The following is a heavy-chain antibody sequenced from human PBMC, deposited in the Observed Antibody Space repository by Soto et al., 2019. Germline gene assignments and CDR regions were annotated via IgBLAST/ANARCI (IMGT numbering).Heavy chain of an antibody. CDR1: GFSLSTGGVG. V-gene: IGHV2-5*02. CDR2: IYWDDVK. Sequence: QITLKESGPTLVKPTQTLTLTCTLSGFSLSTGGVGVGWIRQSPGKALEWLAVIYWDDVKHYSPSLERRLTINKDTSESEVVLTMTNMAPVDTATYYCARKGSGDYALDYWGQGILVTVSS. D-gene: IGHD4-17*01. CDR3: ARKGSGDYALDY. J-gene: IGHJ4*02.